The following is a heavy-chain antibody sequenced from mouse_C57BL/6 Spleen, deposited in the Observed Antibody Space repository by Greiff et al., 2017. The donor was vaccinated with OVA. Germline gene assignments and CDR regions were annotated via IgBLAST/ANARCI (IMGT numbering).Heavy chain of an antibody. D-gene: IGHD2-4*01. CDR1: VYSITSGYD. Sequence: EVKVVESGPGMVKPSQSLSLTCTVTVYSITSGYDWHWIRHFPGNKLEWMGYISYSGSTNYNPSLKSRISITHDTSKNHFFLKLNSVTTEDTATYYCARGALYDYLFPWFAYWGQGTLVTVSA. J-gene: IGHJ3*01. CDR2: ISYSGST. CDR3: ARGALYDYLFPWFAY. V-gene: IGHV3-1*01.